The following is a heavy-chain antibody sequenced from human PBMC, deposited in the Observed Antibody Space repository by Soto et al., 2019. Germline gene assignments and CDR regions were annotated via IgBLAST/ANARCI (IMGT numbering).Heavy chain of an antibody. CDR3: ARGKNYCSSTTCYARDYYYYMDV. J-gene: IGHJ6*03. Sequence: QGQLQQWGAGLLKPSETLSLTCAVYGGSFRGYYWTWIRQPPGKGLEWIGDINHSGSTSYNPSLKSRVTISLDTSKNQFSLKLSSVTAADTAVYFCARGKNYCSSTTCYARDYYYYMDVWGKGTTVTVSS. V-gene: IGHV4-34*01. CDR1: GGSFRGYY. D-gene: IGHD2-2*01. CDR2: INHSGST.